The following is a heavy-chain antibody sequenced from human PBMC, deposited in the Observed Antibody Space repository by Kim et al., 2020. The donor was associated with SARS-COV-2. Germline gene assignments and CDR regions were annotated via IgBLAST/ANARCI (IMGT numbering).Heavy chain of an antibody. J-gene: IGHJ5*02. CDR1: GFTFSDYY. D-gene: IGHD3-10*01. Sequence: GGSLRLSCAASGFTFSDYYMSWIRQAPGKGLEWVSYISSSGSTIYYADSVKGRFTISRDNAKNSLYLQMNSLRAEDTAVYYCAREESYGSGSSNWFDPWGQGTLVTVSS. V-gene: IGHV3-11*04. CDR3: AREESYGSGSSNWFDP. CDR2: ISSSGSTI.